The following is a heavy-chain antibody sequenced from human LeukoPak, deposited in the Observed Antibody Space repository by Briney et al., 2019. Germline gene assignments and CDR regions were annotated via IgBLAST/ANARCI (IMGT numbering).Heavy chain of an antibody. V-gene: IGHV3-7*01. CDR2: IKQDGSEK. D-gene: IGHD2-15*01. Sequence: GGSLRLSCAASGFTFSTYWMSWVRQAPGKGLEWVANIKQDGSEKYYVDSVKGRFTVSRDNAKNSLYLQMNSLRAEDTAVYYCARPLGYCSGGSCFPFDYWGQGTLVTVSS. CDR3: ARPLGYCSGGSCFPFDY. CDR1: GFTFSTYW. J-gene: IGHJ4*02.